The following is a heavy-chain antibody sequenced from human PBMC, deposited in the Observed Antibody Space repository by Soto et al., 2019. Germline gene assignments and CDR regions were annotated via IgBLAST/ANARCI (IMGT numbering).Heavy chain of an antibody. CDR2: IYHSGST. D-gene: IGHD2-15*01. CDR3: AREVMYCTGGSCYPTHFHY. J-gene: IGHJ4*02. Sequence: QVQLQESGPGLVKPSGTLSLTCVVSGSSISSSNWWTWVRQPPGKGLEWIGEIYHSGSTNYNPSLKSRVTISVDGSKNQFSLKPTSVTAADTAVYYCAREVMYCTGGSCYPTHFHYWGQGTLVTDSS. CDR1: GSSISSSNW. V-gene: IGHV4-4*02.